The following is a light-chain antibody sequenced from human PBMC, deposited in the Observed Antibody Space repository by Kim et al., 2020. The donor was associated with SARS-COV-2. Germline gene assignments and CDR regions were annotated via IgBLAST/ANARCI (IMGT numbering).Light chain of an antibody. Sequence: SYELTQPPSVSVAPGRTATITCGGNHIGSNSVHWYQQKPGQAPALVIYYDSDRPSGIPERFSGANSMNTATLTISGVEVGDEADYYCQVWDGDTDHYVFGPGTKVTVL. CDR2: YDS. J-gene: IGLJ1*01. CDR1: HIGSNS. V-gene: IGLV3-21*04. CDR3: QVWDGDTDHYV.